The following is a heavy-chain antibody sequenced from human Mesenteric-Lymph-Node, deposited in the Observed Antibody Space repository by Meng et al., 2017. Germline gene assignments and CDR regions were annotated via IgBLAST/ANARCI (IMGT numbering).Heavy chain of an antibody. CDR3: ARWTYHYDF. Sequence: QLWESGGGFAQPRGSMKLSCTASGFTFTDYAINWVRQAPGKGLEWVSAISGNGAAKLYADSAKGRFTISRDNSKSSVYMQMNSLRVEDTAIYYCARWTYHYDFWGQGTLVTVSS. J-gene: IGHJ4*02. CDR2: ISGNGAAK. V-gene: IGHV3-23*01. CDR1: GFTFTDYA. D-gene: IGHD2-2*02.